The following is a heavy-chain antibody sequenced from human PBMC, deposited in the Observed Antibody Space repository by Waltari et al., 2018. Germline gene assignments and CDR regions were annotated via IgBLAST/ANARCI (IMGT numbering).Heavy chain of an antibody. J-gene: IGHJ3*02. CDR1: GFTFSSYA. CDR2: VSATGSGT. Sequence: EVQLLESGGGLVQPGGSLRLSCAASGFTFSSYAMTWVRQAPGKGLEWVSTVSATGSGTYDADSGKGRFSISRDNSKNTLYLQMNSLRAEDTAIYYCTKVLGPTRYDAFDIWGQGTRVTVSS. CDR3: TKVLGPTRYDAFDI. V-gene: IGHV3-23*01. D-gene: IGHD1-26*01.